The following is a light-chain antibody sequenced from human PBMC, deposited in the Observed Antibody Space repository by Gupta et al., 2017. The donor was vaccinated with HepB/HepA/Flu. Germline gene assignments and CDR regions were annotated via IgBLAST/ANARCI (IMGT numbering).Light chain of an antibody. CDR3: QQYGSSPYT. V-gene: IGKV3-20*01. CDR2: GAS. J-gene: IGKJ2*01. CDR1: QSVSSSY. Sequence: FVLTQSPGTLSLSPGERATLSCRASQSVSSSYLAWYQQTPGQAPRLLIYGASSRATGIPDRFSGSGSGTDFTLTISSLEPEDFAVYYCQQYGSSPYTFGRGTKLEIK.